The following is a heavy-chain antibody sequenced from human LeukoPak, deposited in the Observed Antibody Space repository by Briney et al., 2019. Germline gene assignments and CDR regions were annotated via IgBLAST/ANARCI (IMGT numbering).Heavy chain of an antibody. J-gene: IGHJ4*02. V-gene: IGHV3-30-3*01. CDR1: GFTFSSYA. CDR2: ISYDGSNK. Sequence: PGGSLRLSCAASGFTFSSYAMHWVRQAPGKGLEWVAVISYDGSNKYYADSVKGRFTISRDNSKNTLYLQMNSLRAEDTAVYYCAKVAAKYTSLYYFDYWGQGTLVTVSS. D-gene: IGHD5-18*01. CDR3: AKVAAKYTSLYYFDY.